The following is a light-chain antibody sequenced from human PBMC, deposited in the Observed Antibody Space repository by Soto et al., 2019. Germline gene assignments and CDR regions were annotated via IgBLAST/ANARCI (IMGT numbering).Light chain of an antibody. CDR1: RNIFYSSNNEDY. CDR2: GAS. J-gene: IGKJ1*01. V-gene: IGKV4-1*01. Sequence: DIVMTQSPDSLAVSLGERATINCKSSRNIFYSSNNEDYLAWYQQKPGQPPKLLFYGASIRQSGVPDRFSGSGSRTDFTLTISSLQAEDVAVYYCKQYYGSWTFGQGTKVEIK. CDR3: KQYYGSWT.